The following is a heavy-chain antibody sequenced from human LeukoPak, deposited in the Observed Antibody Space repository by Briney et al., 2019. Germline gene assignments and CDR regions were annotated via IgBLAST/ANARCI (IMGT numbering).Heavy chain of an antibody. Sequence: SETLSLTCAVYGGSFSGYSWSWIRQPPGKGLEWIGEINHSGSTNYNPSLKSRVTISVDTSKNQFSLKLSSVTAADTAVYYCARGNWGYSSGWYRYYYDYMDVWGKGTTVTISS. J-gene: IGHJ6*03. CDR2: INHSGST. CDR1: GGSFSGYS. CDR3: ARGNWGYSSGWYRYYYDYMDV. V-gene: IGHV4-34*01. D-gene: IGHD6-19*01.